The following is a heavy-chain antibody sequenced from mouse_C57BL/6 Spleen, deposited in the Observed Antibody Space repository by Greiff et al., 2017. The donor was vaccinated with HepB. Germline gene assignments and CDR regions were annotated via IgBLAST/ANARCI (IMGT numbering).Heavy chain of an antibody. Sequence: VQLQHPGAELVKPGASVKMSCKASGYTFTSYWITWVKQRPGQGLEWIGDIYPGSGSTNYNEKFKSKATLTVDTSSSTAYMQLSSLTSEDSAVYYCARGHYYGSSYLFAYWGQGTLVTVSA. CDR3: ARGHYYGSSYLFAY. CDR1: GYTFTSYW. V-gene: IGHV1-55*01. CDR2: IYPGSGST. D-gene: IGHD1-1*01. J-gene: IGHJ3*01.